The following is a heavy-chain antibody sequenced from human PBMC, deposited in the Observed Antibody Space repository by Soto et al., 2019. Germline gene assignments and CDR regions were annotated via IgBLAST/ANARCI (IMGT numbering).Heavy chain of an antibody. CDR2: IYYSWST. CDR3: ARHPSDFWFDP. J-gene: IGHJ5*02. Sequence: QLQLQESGPGLVKPSETLSLTCSVSGGSISSSSYFWGWIRQPPGKGLEWIGSIYYSWSTYYNPSLQSRVTLSVDPSKNQFSLKLSSVTAADTAVYYCARHPSDFWFDPWGQGTLVTVSS. D-gene: IGHD2-21*02. V-gene: IGHV4-39*01. CDR1: GGSISSSSYF.